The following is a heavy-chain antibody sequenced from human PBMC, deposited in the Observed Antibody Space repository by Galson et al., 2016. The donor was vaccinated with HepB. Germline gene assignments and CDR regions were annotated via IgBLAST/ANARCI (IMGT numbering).Heavy chain of an antibody. V-gene: IGHV1-18*01. CDR1: GYTFTDYG. D-gene: IGHD6-19*01. CDR2: ISAYNGDT. Sequence: SVKVSCKASGYTFTDYGISWVRQAPGQGLEWMGWISAYNGDTNYAQKLQGRVTLTTDTSTSTAYMGLRSLRSDDTAVYYCARIYTSGWRNRSADYWGQGTLVTVSS. J-gene: IGHJ4*02. CDR3: ARIYTSGWRNRSADY.